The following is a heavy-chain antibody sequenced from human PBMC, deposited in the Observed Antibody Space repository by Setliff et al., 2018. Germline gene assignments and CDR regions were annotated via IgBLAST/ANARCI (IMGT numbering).Heavy chain of an antibody. CDR2: IYYSGST. J-gene: IGHJ5*02. Sequence: SETLSLTCTVSGGSISSSIYYWGWIRQPPGKGLEWIGSIYYSGSTNYNPSLKSRVTISVDTSKNQFSLKLSSVTAADTAVYYCASGVPNYDFWSGYYTGSYWFDPWGQGTLVTVSS. CDR3: ASGVPNYDFWSGYYTGSYWFDP. CDR1: GGSISSSIYY. D-gene: IGHD3-3*01. V-gene: IGHV4-39*07.